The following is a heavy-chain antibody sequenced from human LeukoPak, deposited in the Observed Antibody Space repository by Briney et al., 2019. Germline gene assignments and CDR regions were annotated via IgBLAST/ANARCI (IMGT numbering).Heavy chain of an antibody. CDR3: ERVVTARGYFDY. CDR2: ISSSSSYI. CDR1: GFTFSSYS. J-gene: IGHJ4*02. Sequence: GGSLRLSCAASGFTFSSYSMNWVRQAPGKGLEWVSSISSSSSYIYYADSVKGRFTISRDNAKNSLYLQMNSLRAEDTAVYYCERVVTARGYFDYWGQGTLVTVSS. V-gene: IGHV3-21*01. D-gene: IGHD4-23*01.